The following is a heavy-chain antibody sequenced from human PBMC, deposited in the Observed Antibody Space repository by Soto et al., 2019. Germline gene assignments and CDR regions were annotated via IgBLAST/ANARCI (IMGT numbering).Heavy chain of an antibody. CDR3: ARDGYTYGSPYYGMDA. D-gene: IGHD5-18*01. CDR1: GYTFTSYP. Sequence: ASVKVSCKASGYTFTSYPTHWVRQAPGQRLEWMGWIDAGNGNTKYSQKFRGRVTFTTDTSASTAYMDLSSLRSEDTAVYYCARDGYTYGSPYYGMDAWGQGTTVTVSS. V-gene: IGHV1-3*01. CDR2: IDAGNGNT. J-gene: IGHJ6*02.